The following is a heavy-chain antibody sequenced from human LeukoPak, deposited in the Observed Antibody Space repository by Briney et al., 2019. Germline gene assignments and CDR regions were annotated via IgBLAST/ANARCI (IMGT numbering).Heavy chain of an antibody. CDR3: AKHWSYCSTTSCFFNYYYYYMDV. J-gene: IGHJ6*03. CDR2: IGDDVVST. Sequence: GGSLRLSCAASGFTFSSHAMSWVRQAPGKGLEWVSAIGDDVVSTYYAESVKGRFTISRDNSKSTLYLQMNNLRAEDTAVYYCAKHWSYCSTTSCFFNYYYYYMDVWGKGTTVTVSS. D-gene: IGHD2-2*01. CDR1: GFTFSSHA. V-gene: IGHV3-23*01.